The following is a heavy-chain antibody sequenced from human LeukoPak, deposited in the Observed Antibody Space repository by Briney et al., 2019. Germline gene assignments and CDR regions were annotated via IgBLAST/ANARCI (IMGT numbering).Heavy chain of an antibody. CDR2: ISSSSSYI. CDR1: GFTFSSYS. D-gene: IGHD3-3*01. V-gene: IGHV3-21*01. J-gene: IGHJ4*02. Sequence: GGSLRLSCAASGFTFSSYSMNWVRQAPGKGLEWVSSISSSSSYIYYADSVKGRFTISRDNAKNSLYLQMNSLRAEDTAVYYCARGAITIFGVVIPPKYYFDYWGQGTLVTVPS. CDR3: ARGAITIFGVVIPPKYYFDY.